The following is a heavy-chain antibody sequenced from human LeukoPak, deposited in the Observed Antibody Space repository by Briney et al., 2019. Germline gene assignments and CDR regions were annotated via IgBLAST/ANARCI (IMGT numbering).Heavy chain of an antibody. J-gene: IGHJ5*02. V-gene: IGHV4-34*01. D-gene: IGHD6-19*01. CDR1: GGSFSGYY. CDR2: INHSGST. Sequence: MASQTLSLTCAVYGGSFSGYYWSWIRQPPGKGLEWIGEINHSGSTNYNPSLKSRVTISVDTSKNQFSLKLSSVTAADTAVYYCARVHRYSSGWSHVRPYSWFDPWGQGTLVTVSS. CDR3: ARVHRYSSGWSHVRPYSWFDP.